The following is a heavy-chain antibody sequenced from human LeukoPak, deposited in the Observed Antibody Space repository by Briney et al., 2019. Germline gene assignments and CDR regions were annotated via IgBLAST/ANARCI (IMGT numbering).Heavy chain of an antibody. J-gene: IGHJ5*02. CDR2: IYTSGST. CDR3: ATQPIAAAGRPELFRWFDP. CDR1: GGSISSYY. D-gene: IGHD6-13*01. V-gene: IGHV4-4*07. Sequence: SETLSLTCTVSGGSISSYYWRWIRQPAGKGLEWIGRIYTSGSTNYNPSLKSRVTMSVDTSKNQFSLKLSSVTASDTAVYYCATQPIAAAGRPELFRWFDPWGQGTLVTVSS.